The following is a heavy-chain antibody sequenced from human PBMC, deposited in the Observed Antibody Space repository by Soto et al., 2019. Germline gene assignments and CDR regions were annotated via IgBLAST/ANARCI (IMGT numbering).Heavy chain of an antibody. D-gene: IGHD2-15*01. CDR3: AGFVVPASRNSDFDY. V-gene: IGHV4-39*01. Sequence: SETLSLTCTVSGISVSTSDYYWGWVRQPPGKGLDWIGNIYYSGSTFYNPSLRSRVTLSVDTSKNQFSLRLNSVTAADTAVYFCAGFVVPASRNSDFDYWGQGTLVTVSA. CDR1: GISVSTSDYY. CDR2: IYYSGST. J-gene: IGHJ4*02.